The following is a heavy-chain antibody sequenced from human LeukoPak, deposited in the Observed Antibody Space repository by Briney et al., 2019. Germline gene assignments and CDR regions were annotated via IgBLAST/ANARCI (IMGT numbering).Heavy chain of an antibody. D-gene: IGHD4-17*01. CDR2: IYPGDSDT. J-gene: IGHJ1*01. V-gene: IGHV5-51*01. CDR3: ATYGDYTQFQH. Sequence: KRGESLKISCKGSGYSFTSDWIGWVRQMPGKGLEWMGIIYPGDSDTRYSPSCQGQVTISADKSISTAYLQWSSLKASDSAMDYCATYGDYTQFQHWGQGTLVTVSS. CDR1: GYSFTSDW.